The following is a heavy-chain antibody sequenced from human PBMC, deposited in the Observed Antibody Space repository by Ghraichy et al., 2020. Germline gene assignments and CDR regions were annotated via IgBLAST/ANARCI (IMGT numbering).Heavy chain of an antibody. CDR1: GDSISRSSCY. J-gene: IGHJ3*02. D-gene: IGHD2-8*01. Sequence: SETLSLTCSVSGDSISRSSCYWGWVRQPPGKGLEWIGSVYYTGTTYYNPSLKSRVTISVDTSQNQFSLKLSYVTAADTAVYYCAREDKSGGQGVFDIWGQGTMVTVSS. V-gene: IGHV4-39*02. CDR3: AREDKSGGQGVFDI. CDR2: VYYTGTT.